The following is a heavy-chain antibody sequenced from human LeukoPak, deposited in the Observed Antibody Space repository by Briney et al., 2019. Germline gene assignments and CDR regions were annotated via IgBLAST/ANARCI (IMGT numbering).Heavy chain of an antibody. V-gene: IGHV4-4*07. D-gene: IGHD3-3*01. CDR1: GGSIGSYY. J-gene: IGHJ4*02. CDR3: ARHGPYYDFWSGYWDY. CDR2: IYTSGST. Sequence: SETLSLTCTVSGGSIGSYYWSWIRQPAGKGLEWIGRIYTSGSTNYNPSPKSRVTMSVDTSKNQFSLKLSSVTAADTAVYYCARHGPYYDFWSGYWDYWGQGTLVTVSS.